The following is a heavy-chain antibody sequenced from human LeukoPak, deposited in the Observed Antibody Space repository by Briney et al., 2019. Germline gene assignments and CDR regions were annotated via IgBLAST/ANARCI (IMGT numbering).Heavy chain of an antibody. D-gene: IGHD3-16*02. J-gene: IGHJ4*02. V-gene: IGHV4-39*07. CDR1: GGSISSGSYY. CDR3: ARDKGMALSYYFYY. CDR2: IYYSGST. Sequence: SETLSLTCTVSGGSISSGSYYWGWIRQPPGKGLEWIGSIYYSGSTYYNPSLKSRVTISVDTSKNQFSLKLSSVTAADTAVYYCARDKGMALSYYFYYWGQGTLVTVSS.